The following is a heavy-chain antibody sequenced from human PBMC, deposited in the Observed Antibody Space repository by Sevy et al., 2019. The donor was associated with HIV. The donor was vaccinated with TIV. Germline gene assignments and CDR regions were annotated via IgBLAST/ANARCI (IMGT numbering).Heavy chain of an antibody. CDR2: ISAGGYST. D-gene: IGHD3-22*01. Sequence: GGSLRLSCAASGIAFSTYAMFWVRQAPGKGLEWVSSISAGGYSTYYADSVKGRFTLYRDNSRNTLDLQMNSRRADDTVVYYCAKDFSDVYYYDSSATVDYWGQGTLVTVSS. J-gene: IGHJ4*02. V-gene: IGHV3-23*01. CDR1: GIAFSTYA. CDR3: AKDFSDVYYYDSSATVDY.